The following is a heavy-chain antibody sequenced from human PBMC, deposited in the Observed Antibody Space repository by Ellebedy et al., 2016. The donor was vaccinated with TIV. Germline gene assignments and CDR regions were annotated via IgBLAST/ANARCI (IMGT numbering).Heavy chain of an antibody. J-gene: IGHJ4*02. CDR1: GFTFSKSA. CDR2: ISYDGSNK. Sequence: GESLKISCAASGFTFSKSAMHWVRQAPGKGLEWVAVISYDGSNKYYADSVKGRFTISRDNSKNTLYVQMNSLRAEDTAVYYCTIGPSYFDYWGQGTLVTVSS. V-gene: IGHV3-30*04. CDR3: TIGPSYFDY.